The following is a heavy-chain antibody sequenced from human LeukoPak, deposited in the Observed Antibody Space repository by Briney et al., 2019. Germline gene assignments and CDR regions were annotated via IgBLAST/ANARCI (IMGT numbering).Heavy chain of an antibody. Sequence: GGSLRLSCAASGFTLSSYGMHWVRQAPGKGLEWVAFIPYDGRNKYYADSLKGRFTISRDNSKSTLYLQMNSLRPEDTAVYYCAKGGGGTYCGTTNCLITFDPWGPGTLVTVSS. CDR2: IPYDGRNK. CDR1: GFTLSSYG. D-gene: IGHD2-2*01. V-gene: IGHV3-30*02. CDR3: AKGGGGTYCGTTNCLITFDP. J-gene: IGHJ5*02.